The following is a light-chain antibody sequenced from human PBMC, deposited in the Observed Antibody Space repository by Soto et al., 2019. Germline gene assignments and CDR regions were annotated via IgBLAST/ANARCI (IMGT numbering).Light chain of an antibody. V-gene: IGLV1-40*01. Sequence: QSVLTQPPSVSGAPGQRVTISCTGSSSNIGAGYDVHWYQQLPGTAPKLLIYGNSNRPSGVPDRFPGSKSGTSASLAITGLQAEDEADYYCQSYDSSGVVFGGGTQLTVL. J-gene: IGLJ2*01. CDR1: SSNIGAGYD. CDR3: QSYDSSGVV. CDR2: GNS.